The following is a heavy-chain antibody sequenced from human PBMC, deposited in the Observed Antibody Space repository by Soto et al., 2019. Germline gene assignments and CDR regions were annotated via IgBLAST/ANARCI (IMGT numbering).Heavy chain of an antibody. CDR3: ARGYSYAPEDY. Sequence: QVQLVESGGGVVQPGRSLRLSRAASGFTFSSYGMHWVRQAPGKGLEWVAVIWYDGSNKYYADSVKGRFTISRDNSKNTLYLQMNSLRAEDTAVYYCARGYSYAPEDYWGQGTLVTVSS. V-gene: IGHV3-33*01. D-gene: IGHD5-18*01. J-gene: IGHJ4*02. CDR2: IWYDGSNK. CDR1: GFTFSSYG.